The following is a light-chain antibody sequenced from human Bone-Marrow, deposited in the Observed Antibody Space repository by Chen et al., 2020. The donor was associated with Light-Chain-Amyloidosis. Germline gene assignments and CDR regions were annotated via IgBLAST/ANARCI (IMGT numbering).Light chain of an antibody. J-gene: IGLJ3*02. CDR3: QSDQGSSQGV. Sequence: NLMLTPPHSVSESPGKPVILSCTRSSGSIATNYVQWYQQRPGSSPPTVIYEDDQRPPGVPAGFSGCIDSASNSASLTISGLKTEDEADYYCQSDQGSSQGVFGGGTKLTVL. CDR2: EDD. CDR1: SGSIATNY. V-gene: IGLV6-57*01.